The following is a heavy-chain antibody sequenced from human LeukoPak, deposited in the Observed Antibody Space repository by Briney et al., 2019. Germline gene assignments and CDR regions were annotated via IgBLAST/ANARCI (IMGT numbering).Heavy chain of an antibody. CDR1: GGSISSYY. Sequence: SETLSLTCTVSGGSISSYYWSWIRQPPGKGLEWIGYIYYSGSTNYNPSLKSRVTISVDTSKNQFSLKLSSVTAADTAVYYCAREGIAALELDPPHAFDIWGQGTMVTVSS. J-gene: IGHJ3*02. V-gene: IGHV4-59*01. CDR2: IYYSGST. D-gene: IGHD6-6*01. CDR3: AREGIAALELDPPHAFDI.